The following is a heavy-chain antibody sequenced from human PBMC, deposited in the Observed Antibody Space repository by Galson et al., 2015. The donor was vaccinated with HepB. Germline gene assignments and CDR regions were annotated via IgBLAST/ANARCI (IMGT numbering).Heavy chain of an antibody. CDR2: IIPIFGTA. D-gene: IGHD4-17*01. J-gene: IGHJ5*02. Sequence: SVKVSCKASGGTFSSYAISWVRQAPGQGLEWMGGIIPIFGTANYAQKFQGSVTITADESTSTAYMELSSLRSEDTAVYYCARVDRGDYGHWFDPWGQGTLVTVSS. CDR3: ARVDRGDYGHWFDP. V-gene: IGHV1-69*13. CDR1: GGTFSSYA.